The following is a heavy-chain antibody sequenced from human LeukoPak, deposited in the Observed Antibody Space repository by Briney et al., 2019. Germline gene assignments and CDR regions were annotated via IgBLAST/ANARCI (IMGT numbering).Heavy chain of an antibody. Sequence: PGGSLRLSCAASGFTVSSNYMSWVRQAPGKGLEWVSVIYSGGSTYYADSVKGRFTISRGNSKNTLYLQMNSLRAEDTAVYYCAREGRYFDWLLDAFDIWGQGTTVTVSS. CDR3: AREGRYFDWLLDAFDI. D-gene: IGHD3-9*01. CDR1: GFTVSSNY. V-gene: IGHV3-66*01. CDR2: IYSGGST. J-gene: IGHJ3*02.